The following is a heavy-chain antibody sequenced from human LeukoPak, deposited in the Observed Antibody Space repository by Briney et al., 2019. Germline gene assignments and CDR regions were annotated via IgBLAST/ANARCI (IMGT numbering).Heavy chain of an antibody. CDR3: AKSTNRGIAARPSGY. J-gene: IGHJ4*02. CDR2: ISGSGGST. V-gene: IGHV3-23*01. Sequence: PGGSLRLSCAASGFTFSSYAMSWVRQAPGEGLEWVSAISGSGGSTYYADSVKGRFTISRDNSKNTLYLQMNSLRAEDTAVYYCAKSTNRGIAARPSGYWGQGTLVTVSS. CDR1: GFTFSSYA. D-gene: IGHD6-6*01.